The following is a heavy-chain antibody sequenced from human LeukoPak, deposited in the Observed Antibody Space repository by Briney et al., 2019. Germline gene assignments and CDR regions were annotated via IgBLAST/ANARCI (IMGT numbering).Heavy chain of an antibody. CDR3: VHGSGSFRYYLDY. CDR1: GLSIISVSYF. D-gene: IGHD3-10*01. Sequence: SETLSLTCTVSGLSIISVSYFWGWIRRPPGKGLEWIGSIYYSGSTYYNPSLKSRVTISVDTSKSQFSLKLSSVTAADTTVYYCVHGSGSFRYYLDYWGQGTLVTVSS. J-gene: IGHJ4*02. CDR2: IYYSGST. V-gene: IGHV4-39*01.